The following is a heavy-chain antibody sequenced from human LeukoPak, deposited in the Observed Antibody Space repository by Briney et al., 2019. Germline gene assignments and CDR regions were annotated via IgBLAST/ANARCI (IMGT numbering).Heavy chain of an antibody. V-gene: IGHV1-18*01. J-gene: IGHJ4*02. CDR3: ARANNWNYALGY. CDR2: ISTGNGNT. Sequence: ASVKVSCKASGYTFTSYAMNWVRQAPGQGLEWMGWISTGNGNTNYGQKFQGRVTMTTDTSTGTAYMGLRSLRSDDTAMYYCARANNWNYALGYWGQGTLVTVSS. CDR1: GYTFTSYA. D-gene: IGHD1-7*01.